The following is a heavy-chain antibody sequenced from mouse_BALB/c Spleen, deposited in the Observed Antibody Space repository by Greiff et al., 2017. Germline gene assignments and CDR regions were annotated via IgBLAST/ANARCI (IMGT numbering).Heavy chain of an antibody. CDR2: INPSTGYT. Sequence: QVQLQQSGAELAKPGASVKMSCKASGYTFTSYWMHWVKQRPGQGLEWIGYINPSTGYTEYNQKFKDKATLTADKSSSTAYMQLSSLTSEDSAVYYCALTGTWFAYWGQGTLVTVSA. D-gene: IGHD4-1*01. J-gene: IGHJ3*01. V-gene: IGHV1-7*01. CDR1: GYTFTSYW. CDR3: ALTGTWFAY.